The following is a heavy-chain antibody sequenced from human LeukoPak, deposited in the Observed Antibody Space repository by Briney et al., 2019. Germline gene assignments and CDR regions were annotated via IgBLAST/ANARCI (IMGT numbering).Heavy chain of an antibody. J-gene: IGHJ1*01. V-gene: IGHV3-21*01. CDR2: ISSSSSYI. Sequence: GGSLRLSCAASGFTFSSYAMSWVRQAAGKGLEWVSSISSSSSYIYYADSVKGRFTVSRDNAKNSVFLQMNRLRAEDSAVYYCARDWGPDYYDGTGYPLDHWGQGTLVTVSS. D-gene: IGHD3-22*01. CDR1: GFTFSSYA. CDR3: ARDWGPDYYDGTGYPLDH.